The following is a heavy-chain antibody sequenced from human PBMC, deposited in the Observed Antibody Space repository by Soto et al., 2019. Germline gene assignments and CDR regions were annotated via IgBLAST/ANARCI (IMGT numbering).Heavy chain of an antibody. CDR1: GFSLSTARMG. D-gene: IGHD3-10*01. V-gene: IGHV2-26*01. CDR2: IFSNDEK. Sequence: SGPTLVNPTETLTLTCTLSGFSLSTARMGVSRIRQPPGKALEWLAHIFSNDEKSYSTSLKSRLTSSKDTSKSQLVLTMTNMDPVDTATYYCARIALSGVWFVELLHFDYWGQGTLVTVSS. J-gene: IGHJ4*02. CDR3: ARIALSGVWFVELLHFDY.